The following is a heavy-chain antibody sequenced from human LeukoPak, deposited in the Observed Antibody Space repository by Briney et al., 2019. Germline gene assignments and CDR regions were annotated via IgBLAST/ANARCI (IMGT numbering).Heavy chain of an antibody. D-gene: IGHD2-8*01. Sequence: SETLSLTCAVYGGSFSGYYWSWIRQPPGKGLEWIGEINHRGSTNYNPSLKSRVTISVDTSKNQFSLKLSSVTAADTAVYYCVVYAINRYYYFDYWGQGTLVTVSS. V-gene: IGHV4-34*01. CDR2: INHRGST. CDR3: VVYAINRYYYFDY. J-gene: IGHJ4*02. CDR1: GGSFSGYY.